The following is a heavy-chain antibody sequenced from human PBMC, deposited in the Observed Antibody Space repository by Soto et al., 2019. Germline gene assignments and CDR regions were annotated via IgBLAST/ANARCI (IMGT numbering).Heavy chain of an antibody. CDR3: ATRYCSSTSCYGDYFDY. CDR1: GGTFSSYT. J-gene: IGHJ4*02. CDR2: IIPILGIA. D-gene: IGHD2-2*01. Sequence: SVKVSCKASGGTFSSYTISWVRQAPGQGLEWMGRIIPILGIANYAQKFQGRVTITADKSTSTAYMELSSLRSEDTAVYYCATRYCSSTSCYGDYFDYWGQGTLVTVSS. V-gene: IGHV1-69*02.